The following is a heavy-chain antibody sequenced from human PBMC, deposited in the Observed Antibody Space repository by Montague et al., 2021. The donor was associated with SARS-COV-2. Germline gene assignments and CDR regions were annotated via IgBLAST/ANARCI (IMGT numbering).Heavy chain of an antibody. D-gene: IGHD4-23*01. V-gene: IGHV2-70*01. J-gene: IGHJ4*02. Sequence: PALVKPTQTLTLTCTFSGFSLSTSGMCVSWIRQPPGKALEWLTLIDWDDDKYYSTSLKTRLTISKDTSKNQVVLTMTNTDPVDTATYYCARPYGTTVVTRAFDYWGQGTLGTVSS. CDR2: IDWDDDK. CDR1: GFSLSTSGMC. CDR3: ARPYGTTVVTRAFDY.